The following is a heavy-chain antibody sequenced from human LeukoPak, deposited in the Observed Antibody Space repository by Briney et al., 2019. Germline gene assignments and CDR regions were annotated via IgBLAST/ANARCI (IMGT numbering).Heavy chain of an antibody. CDR1: GFTFSNHA. CDR2: ISGSGGST. CDR3: AKVCTDGSCCY. D-gene: IGHD2-15*01. Sequence: GGSLRLSCAASGFTFSNHAMNWVRQAQGRGLEWVSGISGSGGSTYYADSVKGRFTISRDNSKNTLFLQMNSLRAEDTAVYYCAKVCTDGSCCYWGQGTLVTVSS. V-gene: IGHV3-23*01. J-gene: IGHJ4*02.